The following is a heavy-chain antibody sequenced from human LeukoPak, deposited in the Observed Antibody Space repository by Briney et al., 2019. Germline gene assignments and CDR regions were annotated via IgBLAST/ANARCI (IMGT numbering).Heavy chain of an antibody. D-gene: IGHD3-9*01. CDR1: GFTFNTFN. Sequence: GGSLRLSCAASGFTFNTFNMNWVRQAPGKGLEWVSSITSGGDYIYYADSVKGRFTTSRDNAKNSLSLQPNSLRVKDTAVYYCARGHYDVLAASYKWTPDYWGQGTLVTVSS. J-gene: IGHJ4*02. V-gene: IGHV3-21*01. CDR3: ARGHYDVLAASYKWTPDY. CDR2: ITSGGDYI.